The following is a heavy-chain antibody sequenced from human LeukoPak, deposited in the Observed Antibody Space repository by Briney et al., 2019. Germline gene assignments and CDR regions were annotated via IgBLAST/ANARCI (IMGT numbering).Heavy chain of an antibody. CDR2: ISAYNGNT. Sequence: GASVKVSCKASGYTFSSYGISWVRQAPGQGLEWMGWISAYNGNTNYAQKFQGRVTMTTDTSTSTAYMELRSLRSDDTAVYYRAREARPRSRFDYWGQGTLVTVSS. J-gene: IGHJ4*02. D-gene: IGHD1-14*01. V-gene: IGHV1-18*01. CDR1: GYTFSSYG. CDR3: AREARPRSRFDY.